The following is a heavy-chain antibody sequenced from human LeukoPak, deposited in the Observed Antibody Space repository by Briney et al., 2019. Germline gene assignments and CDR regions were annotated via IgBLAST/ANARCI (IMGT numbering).Heavy chain of an antibody. V-gene: IGHV3-74*01. CDR2: ITSDGIRT. Sequence: GGSLRLSCAASGFTFCSYWMHWGPPAPGEGLVCVSRITSDGIRTSYADSGKGRFTSHRENANITLYLQMNSLRAEDTAVYYCARGGEMATMGPDYWGEGTLVTVSS. CDR1: GFTFCSYW. D-gene: IGHD5-24*01. CDR3: ARGGEMATMGPDY. J-gene: IGHJ4*02.